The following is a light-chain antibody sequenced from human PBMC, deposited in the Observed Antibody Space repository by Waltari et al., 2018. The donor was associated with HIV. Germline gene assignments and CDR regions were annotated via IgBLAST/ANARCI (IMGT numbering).Light chain of an antibody. Sequence: QSALTQPASVSGSPGQSITISCTGTSSDVGGYNYVSWYQQHPGKAPKLMIYDVSKRPSGVSNRFSGSKSGNTASLTISEDEADYYCSSYTSSSTPVVFGGGTKLTVL. V-gene: IGLV2-14*01. CDR2: DVS. J-gene: IGLJ2*01. CDR1: SSDVGGYNY. CDR3: SSYTSSSTPVV.